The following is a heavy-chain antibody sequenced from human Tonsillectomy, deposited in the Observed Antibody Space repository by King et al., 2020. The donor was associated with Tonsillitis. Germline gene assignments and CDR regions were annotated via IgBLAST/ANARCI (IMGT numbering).Heavy chain of an antibody. Sequence: VQLVESGGGVVQPGRSLRLSCAASGFIFSNYGMHWVHQAPGKGLEWVAVISYDGSNKYYADSVKGRFTISRDNSKNTLYLQMNSLRVEDTAVYYCAKDASGIYPVYYFDYWGQGTLVTVSS. CDR2: ISYDGSNK. V-gene: IGHV3-30*18. D-gene: IGHD5/OR15-5a*01. CDR3: AKDASGIYPVYYFDY. CDR1: GFIFSNYG. J-gene: IGHJ4*02.